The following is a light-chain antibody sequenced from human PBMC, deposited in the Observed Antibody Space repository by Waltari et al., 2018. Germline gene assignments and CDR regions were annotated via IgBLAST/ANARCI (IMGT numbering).Light chain of an antibody. Sequence: QSMLTQPPSASGTPGQRVTISCSGSRSNIGTNFVYWYQQLPGTAPRLLIYNNNRRPSGVPDRFAGSRSGTSASLAISGLRSEDEADYFCAAWDASLSGPMFGGGTTLTVL. V-gene: IGLV1-47*02. J-gene: IGLJ3*02. CDR3: AAWDASLSGPM. CDR1: RSNIGTNF. CDR2: NNN.